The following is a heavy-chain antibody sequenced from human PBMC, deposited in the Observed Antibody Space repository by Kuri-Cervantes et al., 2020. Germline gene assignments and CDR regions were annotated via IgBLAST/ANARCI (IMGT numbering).Heavy chain of an antibody. CDR2: ISSSSSYI. J-gene: IGHJ6*02. Sequence: GESLKISCAASGFTFSSYSMNWVRQALGKGLEWVSSISSSSSYIYYADSVKGRFTISRDNAKNSLYLQMNSLRAEDTAVYYCAKDPSRWLQLMGRGWDYYYYYGMDVWGQGTTVTVSS. CDR1: GFTFSSYS. D-gene: IGHD5-24*01. V-gene: IGHV3-21*04. CDR3: AKDPSRWLQLMGRGWDYYYYYGMDV.